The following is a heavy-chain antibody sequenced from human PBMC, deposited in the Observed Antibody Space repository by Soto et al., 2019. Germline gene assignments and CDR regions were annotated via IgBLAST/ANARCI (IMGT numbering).Heavy chain of an antibody. CDR2: ISSSGSTI. CDR1: GFTFSSYE. Sequence: GGSLRLSCAASGFTFSSYEMNWVRQAPGKGLEWVSYISSSGSTIYYADSVKGRFTISRDNAKNSLYLQMNSLRAEDMAVYYCARPITGTTNAFDIWGQGTMVTVSS. D-gene: IGHD1-7*01. J-gene: IGHJ3*02. CDR3: ARPITGTTNAFDI. V-gene: IGHV3-48*03.